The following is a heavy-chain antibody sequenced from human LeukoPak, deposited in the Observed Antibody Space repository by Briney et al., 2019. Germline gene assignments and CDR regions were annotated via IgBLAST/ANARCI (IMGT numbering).Heavy chain of an antibody. D-gene: IGHD2-2*01. J-gene: IGHJ6*03. Sequence: PSETLSLTCTVSGGSISSYYWSWIRQPAGKGLEWIGRIYTSGSTNYNPSLKSRVTMSVDTSKNQFSLKLSSVTAADTAVYYCARERPVVPAAKRSYYYMDVWGKGTTVTVSS. V-gene: IGHV4-4*07. CDR1: GGSISSYY. CDR2: IYTSGST. CDR3: ARERPVVPAAKRSYYYMDV.